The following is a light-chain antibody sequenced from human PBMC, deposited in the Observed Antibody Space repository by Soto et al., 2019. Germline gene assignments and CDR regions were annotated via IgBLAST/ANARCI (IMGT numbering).Light chain of an antibody. CDR1: SDSVSASHF. CDR2: NTN. CDR3: QSFDKYLSAVV. Sequence: QTVVTQEPSFSVSPGGTVTLTCGLSSDSVSASHFPSWYQQTPGQAPRTLIYNTNTRSSGVPDRFSGSILGNRAALTITGAQADDESDYYCQSFDKYLSAVVFGGGTKVTVL. J-gene: IGLJ2*01. V-gene: IGLV8-61*01.